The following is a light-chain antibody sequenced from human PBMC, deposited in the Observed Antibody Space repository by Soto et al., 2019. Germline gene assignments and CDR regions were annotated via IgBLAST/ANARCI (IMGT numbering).Light chain of an antibody. J-gene: IGKJ2*01. Sequence: IQLTQSPSSLSASVGDRVTITCRASQGISSYLAWYQQKPGKAPKLLIYAASTLQSGVPSRFSGSGSGTDFTLTISSLQPEAFATYYCQQLNSYPPTFGQGTKLEIK. CDR3: QQLNSYPPT. CDR2: AAS. V-gene: IGKV1-9*01. CDR1: QGISSY.